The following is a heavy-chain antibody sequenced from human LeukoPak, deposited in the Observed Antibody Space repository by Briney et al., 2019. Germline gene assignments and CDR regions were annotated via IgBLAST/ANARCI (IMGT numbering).Heavy chain of an antibody. Sequence: PGGSLRLSCAASGFTFSSYGMGWVRQAPGKGLEWVSTISGSGGSTYYADSVKGRFTISRDNSRSTLYLQMNSLRAEDTAVYYCAKGSSGPLYWGQGTLVTVSS. CDR1: GFTFSSYG. D-gene: IGHD3-22*01. CDR2: ISGSGGST. J-gene: IGHJ4*02. CDR3: AKGSSGPLY. V-gene: IGHV3-23*01.